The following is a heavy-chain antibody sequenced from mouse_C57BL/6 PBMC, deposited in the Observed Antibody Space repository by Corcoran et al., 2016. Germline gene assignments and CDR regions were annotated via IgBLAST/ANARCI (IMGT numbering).Heavy chain of an antibody. CDR3: ARGPSYYYGSSYGYWYFDV. J-gene: IGHJ1*03. V-gene: IGHV1-76*01. Sequence: QVQLKQSGAELVRPGASVKLSCKASGYTFTDYYINWVKQRPGQGLEWIARIYPGSGNTYYNEKFKGKATLTAEKSSSTAYMQLSSLTSEDSAVYFCARGPSYYYGSSYGYWYFDVWGTGTTVTVSS. CDR1: GYTFTDYY. D-gene: IGHD1-1*01. CDR2: IYPGSGNT.